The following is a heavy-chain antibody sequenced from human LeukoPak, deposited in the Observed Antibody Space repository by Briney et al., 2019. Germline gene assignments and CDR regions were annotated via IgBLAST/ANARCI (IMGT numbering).Heavy chain of an antibody. V-gene: IGHV4-38-2*02. J-gene: IGHJ4*02. CDR1: SYSISSGYF. Sequence: SEILSLTCSVSSYSISSGYFWGWVRQPPGKGLEWIGNIFHSGSTSYNPSLKSRLTISVDTSKNQFSLKLTSMTAADTAVYFCARAPSGSYIDSWGRGTLVTVSS. CDR3: ARAPSGSYIDS. D-gene: IGHD1-26*01. CDR2: IFHSGST.